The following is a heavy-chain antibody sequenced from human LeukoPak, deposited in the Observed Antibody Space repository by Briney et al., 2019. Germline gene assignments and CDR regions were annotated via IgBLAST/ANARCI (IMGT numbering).Heavy chain of an antibody. J-gene: IGHJ4*02. CDR2: ISSSSSYI. Sequence: GGSLRLSCAASGFTFSSYSMNWVRQAPGKGLEWVSSISSSSSYIYYADSVKGRFTISRDNAKKSLYLQMNSLRAEDTAVYYCARAQQLFQDYWGQGTLVTVSS. V-gene: IGHV3-21*01. D-gene: IGHD6-6*01. CDR1: GFTFSSYS. CDR3: ARAQQLFQDY.